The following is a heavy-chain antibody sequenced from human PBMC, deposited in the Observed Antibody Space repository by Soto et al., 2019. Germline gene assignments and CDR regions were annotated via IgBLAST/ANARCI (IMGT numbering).Heavy chain of an antibody. D-gene: IGHD5-18*01. CDR3: EGENSVQEWLHHFDP. Sequence: GGSLRLSCEASGFSFSSFAMNWVRQAPGRGLEWVSFISDDGASIYYADSLKGRFTISRDNAKNSLSLQMNNLRAEDTAVYYCEGENSVQEWLHHFDPWGLGTLVTVSS. CDR1: GFSFSSFA. V-gene: IGHV3-48*03. CDR2: ISDDGASI. J-gene: IGHJ5*02.